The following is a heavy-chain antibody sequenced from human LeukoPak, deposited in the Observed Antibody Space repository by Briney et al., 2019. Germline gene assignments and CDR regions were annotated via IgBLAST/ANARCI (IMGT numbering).Heavy chain of an antibody. V-gene: IGHV3-48*03. J-gene: IGHJ4*02. Sequence: GGSLRLSCAASGFTFSSYEMNWVRQAPGKGLEWVSYISSSGSTIYYADSVKGRFTISRDNAKNSLYLQMNSLRAEDTAVYYCARAKYSRYNADYWGQGTLVTVSS. CDR2: ISSSGSTI. CDR1: GFTFSSYE. D-gene: IGHD6-6*01. CDR3: ARAKYSRYNADY.